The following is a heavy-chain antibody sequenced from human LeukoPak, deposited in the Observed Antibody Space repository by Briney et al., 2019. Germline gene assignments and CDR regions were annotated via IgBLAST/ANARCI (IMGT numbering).Heavy chain of an antibody. V-gene: IGHV4-39*01. D-gene: IGHD2-15*01. Sequence: SETLSLTCTVSGGSISSSGYYWGWIRQPPGKGLEWFGSIYFTGNTYYNPSLKSRVTLSVDTSKNQFSLKLTSATAADTAVYYCARTLTRSCSGATCYFTWFDPWGQGALVTVSS. J-gene: IGHJ5*02. CDR2: IYFTGNT. CDR1: GGSISSSGYY. CDR3: ARTLTRSCSGATCYFTWFDP.